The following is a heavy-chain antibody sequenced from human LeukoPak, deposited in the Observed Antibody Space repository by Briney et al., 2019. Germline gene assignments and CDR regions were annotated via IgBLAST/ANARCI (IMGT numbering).Heavy chain of an antibody. J-gene: IGHJ4*02. D-gene: IGHD1-1*01. CDR3: ARDLMAGTTPFDY. CDR1: GGSFSGYY. Sequence: SETLSLTCAVYGGSFSGYYWSWIRQPPGKGLEWIGEINHSGSTNYNPSLKSRVTISVDTSKNQFSLKLSSVTAADTAVYYCARDLMAGTTPFDYWGQGTLVTVSS. CDR2: INHSGST. V-gene: IGHV4-34*01.